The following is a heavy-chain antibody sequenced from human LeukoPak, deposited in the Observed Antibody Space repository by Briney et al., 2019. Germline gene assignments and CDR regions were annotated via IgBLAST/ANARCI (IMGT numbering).Heavy chain of an antibody. D-gene: IGHD6-19*01. V-gene: IGHV3-23*01. J-gene: IGHJ1*01. CDR1: GFTLSDYA. CDR3: AKDLFGVAGSWGYFQY. CDR2: IRGGSSDT. Sequence: PGGSLRLSCAVSGFTLSDYAMSWVRQAPGKGPEWISAIRGGSSDTYYADSVRGRFTISRDNSKNTLYLQMNSLSDEDTAVYYCAKDLFGVAGSWGYFQYWGQGTLVTVSS.